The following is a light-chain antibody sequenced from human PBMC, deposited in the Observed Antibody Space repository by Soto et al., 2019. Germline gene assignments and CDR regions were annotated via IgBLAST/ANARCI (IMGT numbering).Light chain of an antibody. V-gene: IGKV1-5*01. J-gene: IGKJ4*01. CDR2: DAS. CDR3: QQYSSYPLT. Sequence: DIQMTQSPSSLSVSVGDRVTITCRASETINTWLAWYQQKPGKAPKILIYDASKLERGVPSRLSGSGSGAEFTLTISSLQPDDLATYYCQQYSSYPLTFGSGTKVE. CDR1: ETINTW.